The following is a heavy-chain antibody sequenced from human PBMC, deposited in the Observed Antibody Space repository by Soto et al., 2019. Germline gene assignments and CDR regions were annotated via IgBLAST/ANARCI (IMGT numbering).Heavy chain of an antibody. V-gene: IGHV3-43*01. J-gene: IGHJ6*02. CDR1: GFTFDDYT. CDR3: AKDATDYYYGMDV. Sequence: EVQLVESGGVVVQPGGSLRLSCAASGFTFDDYTMHWVRQAPGKGLEWVSLISWDGGSTYYADSVKGRFTISRDNSKNSLYLQMNSLRTEDTALYYCAKDATDYYYGMDVWGQGTTVTVSS. D-gene: IGHD4-4*01. CDR2: ISWDGGST.